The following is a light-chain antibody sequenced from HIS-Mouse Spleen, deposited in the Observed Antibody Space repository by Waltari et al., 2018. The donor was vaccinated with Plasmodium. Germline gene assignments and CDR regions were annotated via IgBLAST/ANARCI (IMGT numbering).Light chain of an antibody. CDR1: QSISSW. CDR3: QQYNSYSWT. CDR2: KAS. V-gene: IGKV1-5*03. Sequence: DIQMTQSPSTLSASVGDRVPITCRASQSISSWLAWYQQKPGKAPKLLIYKASSLESGVPSRFSGSGSGTEFTLTISSLQPDDFATYHCQQYNSYSWTFGQGTKVEIK. J-gene: IGKJ1*01.